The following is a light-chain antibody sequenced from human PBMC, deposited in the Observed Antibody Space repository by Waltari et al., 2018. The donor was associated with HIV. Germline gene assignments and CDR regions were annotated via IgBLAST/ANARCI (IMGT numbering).Light chain of an antibody. Sequence: SYEVTQTPSLSVAPGQTALITCSGDTLRDKFTSWYQQKPGQSPVLVIYQDSKRPPGIPERFSASNSGNTATLTISGTQATDEADYYCQTWDTNSLYVFGSGTKVSVL. V-gene: IGLV3-1*01. J-gene: IGLJ1*01. CDR3: QTWDTNSLYV. CDR2: QDS. CDR1: TLRDKF.